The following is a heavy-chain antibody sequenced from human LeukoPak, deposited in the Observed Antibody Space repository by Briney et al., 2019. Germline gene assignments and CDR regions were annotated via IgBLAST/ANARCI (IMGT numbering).Heavy chain of an antibody. J-gene: IGHJ1*01. V-gene: IGHV3-7*01. D-gene: IGHD6-13*01. CDR3: ARGRGIAL. CDR2: MVVDGSKK. CDR1: GFTFDNYW. Sequence: PGGSLRLSCAASGFTFDNYWMNWVRQAPGKGLEWVANMVVDGSKKNYVDSVKGRFTISRDNVKSSLYLQMNSLRVEDTAVYYCARGRGIALWGQGTLVTVSS.